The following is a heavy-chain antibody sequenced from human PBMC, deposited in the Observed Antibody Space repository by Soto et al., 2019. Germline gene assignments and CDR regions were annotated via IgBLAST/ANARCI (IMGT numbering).Heavy chain of an antibody. J-gene: IGHJ6*02. Sequence: EVQLVESGGGLVQPGGSLRVSCAASGFTFSHYWMHWVPQAPGMGLVWFSRINGDGSSTNYADSVKGRFTISRDNTKNTLYLQMNSLRAEDTAVYYCARAGGYCSGGVCTHYYFYGMDIWGQGTTVTVSS. CDR3: ARAGGYCSGGVCTHYYFYGMDI. CDR1: GFTFSHYW. D-gene: IGHD2-8*02. V-gene: IGHV3-74*01. CDR2: INGDGSST.